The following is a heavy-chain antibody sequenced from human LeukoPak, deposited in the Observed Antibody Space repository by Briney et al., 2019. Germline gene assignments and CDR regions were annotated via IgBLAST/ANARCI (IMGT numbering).Heavy chain of an antibody. J-gene: IGHJ4*02. CDR1: GFTFSNYA. V-gene: IGHV3-33*08. Sequence: GGSLRLSCAASGFTFSNYAMSWVRQAPGKGLEWVAIIWYDGSNKYYVDSVKGRFTISRDNSKNTLYLQMNSLRAEDTAAYYCARDLLARGQALLDQWGQGTLVTVSS. D-gene: IGHD3-3*01. CDR3: ARDLLARGQALLDQ. CDR2: IWYDGSNK.